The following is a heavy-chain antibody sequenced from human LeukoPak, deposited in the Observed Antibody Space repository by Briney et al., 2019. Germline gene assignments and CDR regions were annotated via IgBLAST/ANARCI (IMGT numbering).Heavy chain of an antibody. V-gene: IGHV3-48*03. CDR1: GFTFSSYE. CDR2: ISSSGSTR. J-gene: IGHJ4*02. Sequence: GGSLRLSCAASGFTFSSYEMNWVRQAPGKGLEWVSYISSSGSTRYYADSVKGRFTISRDNAKNSLYLQMNSLRAEDTAVYYCAREDTAMVTPFDYWGQGTLVTVSS. D-gene: IGHD5-18*01. CDR3: AREDTAMVTPFDY.